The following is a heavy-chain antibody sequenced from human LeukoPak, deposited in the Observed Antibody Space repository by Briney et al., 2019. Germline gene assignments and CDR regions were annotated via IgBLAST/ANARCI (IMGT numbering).Heavy chain of an antibody. Sequence: SETLSLTCTVSGGSISSYFWSWIRQPPGKGLEWIGYIYTSGSTNYNPSLKSRVTMSVDTSKNQFSLKLSSVTAADTAVYYCARLNYYDSSGYYLGYYFDYWGQGTLVTVSS. CDR2: IYTSGST. CDR3: ARLNYYDSSGYYLGYYFDY. J-gene: IGHJ4*02. V-gene: IGHV4-4*08. D-gene: IGHD3-22*01. CDR1: GGSISSYF.